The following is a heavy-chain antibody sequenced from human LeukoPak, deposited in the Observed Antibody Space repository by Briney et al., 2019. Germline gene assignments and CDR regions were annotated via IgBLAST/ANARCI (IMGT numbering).Heavy chain of an antibody. Sequence: PSETLSLTCAVSGGSFNGYYWSWTRQSPGKGLEWIGEINHRGSTNYNPSLKSRVTISVDASKNQFSLTLSSVTAADTAVFYCARQLDYGSGSSYGMDVWGQGTTVTVSS. D-gene: IGHD3-16*01. CDR3: ARQLDYGSGSSYGMDV. V-gene: IGHV4-34*01. CDR1: GGSFNGYY. J-gene: IGHJ6*02. CDR2: INHRGST.